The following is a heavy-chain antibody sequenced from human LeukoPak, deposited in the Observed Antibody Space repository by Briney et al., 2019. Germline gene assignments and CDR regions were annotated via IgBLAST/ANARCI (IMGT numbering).Heavy chain of an antibody. CDR3: ARDRGVAAGEGQLYFDY. V-gene: IGHV3-30*02. CDR2: IRYDGSNK. D-gene: IGHD6-13*01. CDR1: GFTFSSYG. Sequence: QAGGSLRLSCAASGFTFSSYGMHWVRQAPGKGLEWVAFIRYDGSNKYYADSVKGRFTISRDNAKNSLYLQMNSLRAEDTAVYYCARDRGVAAGEGQLYFDYWGQGTLVTASS. J-gene: IGHJ4*02.